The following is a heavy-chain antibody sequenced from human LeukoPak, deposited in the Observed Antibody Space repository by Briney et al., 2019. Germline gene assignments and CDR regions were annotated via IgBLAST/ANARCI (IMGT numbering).Heavy chain of an antibody. D-gene: IGHD6-13*01. V-gene: IGHV3-7*01. CDR2: IKQDGSEI. J-gene: IGHJ4*02. CDR1: GFTFSNYW. CDR3: ARDRYTSI. Sequence: GGSLRLSCAASGFTFSNYWMTWVCQAPGKGLEWVANIKQDGSEIYYVDSVKGRFTISRDNAKNSVFLQMNSLRAEDTAVYYCARDRYTSIWGQGTLVTVSS.